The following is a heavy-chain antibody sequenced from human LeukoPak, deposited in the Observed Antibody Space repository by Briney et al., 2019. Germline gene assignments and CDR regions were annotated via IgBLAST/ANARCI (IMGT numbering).Heavy chain of an antibody. V-gene: IGHV1-2*02. CDR2: ISPNSGGT. Sequence: GASVKVSCKASGYTFTGYYMHWVRQAPGQGLEWMGWISPNSGGTNYAQKFQGRVTMTRDTSISTAYMELSRLRSDDTAVYYCARVIRKNYGDYEPLGYWGQGTLVTVSS. CDR1: GYTFTGYY. CDR3: ARVIRKNYGDYEPLGY. J-gene: IGHJ4*02. D-gene: IGHD4-17*01.